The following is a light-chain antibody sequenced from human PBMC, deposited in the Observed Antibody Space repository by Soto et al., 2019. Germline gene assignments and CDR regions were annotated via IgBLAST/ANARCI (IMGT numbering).Light chain of an antibody. J-gene: IGKJ1*01. V-gene: IGKV1-5*01. CDR3: LQYSGCYQA. CDR1: LTIRGW. CDR2: DAS. Sequence: QITRCASALSGSVAKAGTSAWLVSLTIRGWLALYQQRPGKAPNLLIFDASTLESGVPSRFSGSGSGTSLTLTISSLRSDDLATHFSLQYSGCYQAFGQGTKVDI.